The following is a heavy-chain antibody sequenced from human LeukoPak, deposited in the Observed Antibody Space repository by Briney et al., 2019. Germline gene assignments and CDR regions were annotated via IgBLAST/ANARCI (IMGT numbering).Heavy chain of an antibody. CDR3: ARDRLSRQWLTPGYFDY. CDR2: ISSSGSTI. V-gene: IGHV3-48*03. CDR1: GFTFSSYE. J-gene: IGHJ4*02. Sequence: QPGGSLRLSCAASGFTFSSYEMNWVRQAPGKGLEWVSYISSSGSTIYYADSVKGRFTISRDNAKNSLYLQMNSLRAEDTAVYYCARDRLSRQWLTPGYFDYWGQGTLVTVSS. D-gene: IGHD6-19*01.